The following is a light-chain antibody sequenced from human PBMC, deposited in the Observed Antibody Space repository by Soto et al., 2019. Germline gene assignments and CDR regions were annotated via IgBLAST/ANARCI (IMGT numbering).Light chain of an antibody. V-gene: IGKV2-28*01. J-gene: IGKJ1*01. Sequence: DIVMTQSPLSLPVTPGEPASISCRSSQSLLHSNGYNYLDWYLQKPGQSPQLLIYLGSNRSSGVPDRFSCSGSGTYFTLQISRVEAEDVGVYYCMQALQTPPWTFCQGTKVEIK. CDR2: LGS. CDR3: MQALQTPPWT. CDR1: QSLLHSNGYNY.